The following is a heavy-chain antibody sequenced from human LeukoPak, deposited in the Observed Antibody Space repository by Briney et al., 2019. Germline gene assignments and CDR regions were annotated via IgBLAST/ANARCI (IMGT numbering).Heavy chain of an antibody. CDR2: IRSSGDST. CDR3: AKEVRESAWFYFDY. CDR1: GFTFRTYA. Sequence: GGSLRLSCSASGFTFRTYAMSWVRQAPGKGLEWVSGIRSSGDSTYYADSVKGRFTISRDNSRNTLYLQMNSLSAEDTAVYYCAKEVRESAWFYFDYWGQGTLATVSS. J-gene: IGHJ4*02. V-gene: IGHV3-23*01. D-gene: IGHD3-10*01.